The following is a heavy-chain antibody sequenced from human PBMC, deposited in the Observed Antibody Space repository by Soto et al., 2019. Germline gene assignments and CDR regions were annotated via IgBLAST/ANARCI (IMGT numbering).Heavy chain of an antibody. J-gene: IGHJ6*03. D-gene: IGHD2-15*01. CDR3: ARDGAYCSVTGLQDYYVYMKV. CDR2: ISGSNSYI. V-gene: IGHV3-21*01. Sequence: EVQLVESGGGLVKPGGSLRLSCAASGFSFSDYIMNWVRQAPGKGLEWVSAISGSNSYIYYADSLKGRFTVSRDNAEKSMYMQMNSLRAEDTAVYYCARDGAYCSVTGLQDYYVYMKVWGKGTTVTVTS. CDR1: GFSFSDYI.